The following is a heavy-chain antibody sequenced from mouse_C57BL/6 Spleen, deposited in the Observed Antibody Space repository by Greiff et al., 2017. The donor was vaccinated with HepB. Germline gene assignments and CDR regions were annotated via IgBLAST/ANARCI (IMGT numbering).Heavy chain of an antibody. Sequence: QVQLQQPGAELVKPGASVKLSCKASGYTFTSYWMHWVKQRPGQGLEWIGMIHPNSGSTNYNEKFKSKATLTVDKSSSTAYMQLSSLTSGDSAVYYCARYYLWAMDYWGQGTSVPVSS. D-gene: IGHD1-1*01. CDR1: GYTFTSYW. CDR3: ARYYLWAMDY. CDR2: IHPNSGST. J-gene: IGHJ4*01. V-gene: IGHV1-64*01.